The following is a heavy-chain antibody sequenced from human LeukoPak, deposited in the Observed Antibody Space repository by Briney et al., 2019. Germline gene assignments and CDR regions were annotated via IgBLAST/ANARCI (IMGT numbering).Heavy chain of an antibody. D-gene: IGHD6-19*01. CDR2: IYHSGST. J-gene: IGHJ5*02. CDR3: ARGQARLAWFDP. CDR1: GYSISSGYY. V-gene: IGHV4-38-2*02. Sequence: PSETLSLTCTVSGYSISSGYYWGWIRRPPGKGLEWIGSIYHSGSTYYNPSLKSRVTMSLDTSKNQFSLRLRSVTAADTAVYYCARGQARLAWFDPWGQGTLVTVSS.